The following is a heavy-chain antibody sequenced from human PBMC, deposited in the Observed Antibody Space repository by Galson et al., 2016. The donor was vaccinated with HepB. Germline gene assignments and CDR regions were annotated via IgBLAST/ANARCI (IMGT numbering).Heavy chain of an antibody. CDR2: IHSDGSTT. CDR3: AKDYSGYYFDGTGYYNAFDY. Sequence: SLRLSCAASGFIFSNYWMHWVRQAPGKGLVWVSRIHSDGSTTSYADSVKGRFTVSRDNAKNTLYLEMTSLREEDTAVYYCAKDYSGYYFDGTGYYNAFDYWGQGALVTVSS. CDR1: GFIFSNYW. D-gene: IGHD3-22*01. J-gene: IGHJ4*02. V-gene: IGHV3-74*01.